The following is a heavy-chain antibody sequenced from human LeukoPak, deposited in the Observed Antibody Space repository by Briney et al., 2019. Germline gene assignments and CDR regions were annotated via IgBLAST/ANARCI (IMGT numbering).Heavy chain of an antibody. D-gene: IGHD6-13*01. V-gene: IGHV1-69*06. CDR1: GGTFSSYA. J-gene: IGHJ4*02. Sequence: SVKVSCKASGGTFSSYAISWVRQAPGQGLEWMGGIIPIFGTANYAQKFQGRVTITADKSTSTAYMELSSLRSEDTAVYYCASMRQLVPRGFDYWGQGTLVTVSS. CDR2: IIPIFGTA. CDR3: ASMRQLVPRGFDY.